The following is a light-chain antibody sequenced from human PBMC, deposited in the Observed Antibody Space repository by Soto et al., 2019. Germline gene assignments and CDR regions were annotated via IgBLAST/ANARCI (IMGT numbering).Light chain of an antibody. Sequence: QSVLTHPPSASGTPGQRVTISCYGRSSNIGSNYVYWYRQFHGTAHNILIYSSNKRPSGGPDRFSGSKSGTSASLAISGLRSEDEADYYCAAWDDSLSGVVFGGGTKLTVL. CDR3: AAWDDSLSGVV. CDR1: SSNIGSNY. J-gene: IGLJ2*01. V-gene: IGLV1-47*02. CDR2: SSN.